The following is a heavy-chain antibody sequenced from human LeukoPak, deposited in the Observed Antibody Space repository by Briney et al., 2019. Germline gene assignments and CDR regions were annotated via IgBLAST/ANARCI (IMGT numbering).Heavy chain of an antibody. D-gene: IGHD2-2*02. V-gene: IGHV3-33*01. J-gene: IGHJ1*01. Sequence: GRSLRLSCAASGFTFSSYGMHWVRQAPGKGLEWVAVIWYDGSNKYYADSVKGRFTISRDNSKNTLYLQMNSLRAEDTAVYYCARVHCSSTSCYSWGYFQHWGQGTLVTVSS. CDR1: GFTFSSYG. CDR3: ARVHCSSTSCYSWGYFQH. CDR2: IWYDGSNK.